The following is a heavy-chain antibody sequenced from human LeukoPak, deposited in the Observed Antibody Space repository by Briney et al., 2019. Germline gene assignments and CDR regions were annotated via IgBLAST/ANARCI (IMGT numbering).Heavy chain of an antibody. CDR1: GFIFSSCA. D-gene: IGHD3-10*01. Sequence: GGSLRLSCSASGFIFSSCAMGWVRQAPGKGLEWVAATSGSGQTTYYGGSVKGRFTISRDNSKNAVSLQMSGLTVEDTAVYYCTKDTYFYGSATFSSDFWGPGTLVTVSS. J-gene: IGHJ4*01. CDR3: TKDTYFYGSATFSSDF. V-gene: IGHV3-23*01. CDR2: TSGSGQTT.